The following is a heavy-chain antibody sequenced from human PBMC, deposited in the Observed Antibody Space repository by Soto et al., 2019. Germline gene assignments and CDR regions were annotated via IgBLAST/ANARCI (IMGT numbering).Heavy chain of an antibody. CDR2: ISAYNGNT. CDR3: ARFRYSYYYYMDV. J-gene: IGHJ6*03. V-gene: IGHV1-18*01. Sequence: SVKASCKASRYTFTSYAISWVRQAPGQGLEWMGWISAYNGNTNYAQKLQGRVTMTTDTSTSAAYMELRSLRSDDTAVYYCARFRYSYYYYMDVWGKGTTVTVSS. CDR1: RYTFTSYA. D-gene: IGHD4-4*01.